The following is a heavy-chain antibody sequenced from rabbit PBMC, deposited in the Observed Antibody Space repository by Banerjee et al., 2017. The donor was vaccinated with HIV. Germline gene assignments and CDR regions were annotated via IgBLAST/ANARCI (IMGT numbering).Heavy chain of an antibody. J-gene: IGHJ4*01. CDR2: IYAGSSGST. V-gene: IGHV1S45*01. CDR1: GFSFSSSYY. D-gene: IGHD1-1*01. Sequence: QEQLVESGGGLVQPEGSLTLTCTASGFSFSSSYYMCWVRQAPGKGLEWIACIYAGSSGSTNYASWAKGRFTISKTSSTTVTLQMTSLTAADTATYFCARGGGADYGSGCYFNLWGPGTLVTVS. CDR3: ARGGGADYGSGCYFNL.